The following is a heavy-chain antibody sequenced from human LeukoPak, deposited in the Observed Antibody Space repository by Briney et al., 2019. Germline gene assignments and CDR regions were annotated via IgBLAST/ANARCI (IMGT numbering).Heavy chain of an antibody. V-gene: IGHV3-23*01. CDR3: AKSRLSGINDAFDI. Sequence: PGGSLRLSCAASGFTFRSYGMSWVRQTPGKGLEWVSAISSGGGSTFYADSVKGRFTISIDNSKNTLYLQMKILRAEDTAVYYCAKSRLSGINDAFDIWGQGRMVTVSS. CDR1: GFTFRSYG. CDR2: ISSGGGST. D-gene: IGHD3-3*01. J-gene: IGHJ3*02.